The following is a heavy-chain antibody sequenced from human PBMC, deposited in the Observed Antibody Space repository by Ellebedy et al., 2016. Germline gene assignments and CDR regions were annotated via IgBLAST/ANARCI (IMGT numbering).Heavy chain of an antibody. CDR1: GFIFSTYA. CDR2: ISYDGSNK. D-gene: IGHD5-12*01. J-gene: IGHJ6*02. CDR3: AKDQGGYDIPPYYNYGMDV. V-gene: IGHV3-30*18. Sequence: GGSLRLSCAASGFIFSTYAMHWVRQAPGKGLEWVAVISYDGSNKYHADSVKGRFTISRDYSKNTLYLQMSSLRPDETAVYYCAKDQGGYDIPPYYNYGMDVWGQGTTVTVSS.